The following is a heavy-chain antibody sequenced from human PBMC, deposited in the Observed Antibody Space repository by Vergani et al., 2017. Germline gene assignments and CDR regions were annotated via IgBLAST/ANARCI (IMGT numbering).Heavy chain of an antibody. CDR1: GGSISSSSYY. V-gene: IGHV4-39*07. CDR2: IYYSGST. D-gene: IGHD2-2*01. J-gene: IGHJ6*01. Sequence: QLQLQESGPGLVKPSETLSLTCTVSGGSISSSSYYWGWIRQPPGKGLEWIGSIYYSGSTNYNPSLKSRVTISVDTSKNQFSLKLSSVTAADTAVYYCARDKRCSSTSCAKVYGMDVWGQGTTVTVSS. CDR3: ARDKRCSSTSCAKVYGMDV.